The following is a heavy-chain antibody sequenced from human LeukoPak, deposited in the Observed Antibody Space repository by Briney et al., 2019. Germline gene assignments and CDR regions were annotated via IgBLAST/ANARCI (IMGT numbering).Heavy chain of an antibody. Sequence: SETLSLTCTVSGYSISSGYYWGWIRQPPGKGLEWIGSIYHSGSTYYNPSLKSRVTKSVDTSKNQFSLKLSSVTAADTAVYYCARVRNSSSWAGQKGQFDPWGQGTLVTVSS. D-gene: IGHD6-13*01. CDR2: IYHSGST. J-gene: IGHJ5*02. CDR1: GYSISSGYY. CDR3: ARVRNSSSWAGQKGQFDP. V-gene: IGHV4-38-2*02.